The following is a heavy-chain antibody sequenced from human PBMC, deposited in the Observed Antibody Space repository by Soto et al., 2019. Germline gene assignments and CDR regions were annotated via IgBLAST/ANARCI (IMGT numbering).Heavy chain of an antibody. Sequence: SETLSLTCTVSVCSISIYYVSWIRQPPVKGLEWIGYIYYSGSTNYNPSLKIRVTISVGTSKNQFSLKLSSVTAADTAVYYCARSGGPHAFDIWGQGTMVTVSS. CDR2: IYYSGST. CDR1: VCSISIYY. D-gene: IGHD3-10*01. J-gene: IGHJ3*02. V-gene: IGHV4-59*01. CDR3: ARSGGPHAFDI.